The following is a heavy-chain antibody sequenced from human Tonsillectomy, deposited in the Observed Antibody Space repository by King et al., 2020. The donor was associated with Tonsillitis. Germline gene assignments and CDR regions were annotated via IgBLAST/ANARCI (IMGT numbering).Heavy chain of an antibody. CDR2: ISYDGSNK. V-gene: IGHV3-30*18. D-gene: IGHD6-13*01. CDR3: AKEWQLGY. CDR1: GFTFSSYG. J-gene: IGHJ4*02. Sequence: VQLVESGGGVVQPGRSLRLSCAASGFTFSSYGMHWVRQAPGKGLEWVAVISYDGSNKHYADSVKGRFTISRDNSKNTLYLQMNSLRAEDTAVYYCAKEWQLGYWGQGTLVTVSS.